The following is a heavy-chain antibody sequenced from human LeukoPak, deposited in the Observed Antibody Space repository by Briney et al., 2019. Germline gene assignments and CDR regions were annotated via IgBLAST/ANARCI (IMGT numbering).Heavy chain of an antibody. CDR1: GGSISGSSYY. Sequence: SETLSLTCTVSGGSISGSSYYWAWIRQPPGKGLEWIGSIYYTGSTYYNPSLKSRVTISVDTSKNHFSLKLSSVTAADTSVYYCATGAGKTFAFWGQGTLVIVSS. CDR2: IYYTGST. CDR3: ATGAGKTFAF. V-gene: IGHV4-39*02. J-gene: IGHJ4*02. D-gene: IGHD6-19*01.